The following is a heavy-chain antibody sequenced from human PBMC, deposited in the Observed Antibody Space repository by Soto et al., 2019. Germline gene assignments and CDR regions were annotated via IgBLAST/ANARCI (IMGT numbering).Heavy chain of an antibody. Sequence: GGSLRLSCAASGFTFSNYAMHWVRQAPGKGLEWVAIVSYDGDNEYYADSVRGRFFISRDNSRNTLYLQTSSLRHEDTAVYYCAKDGGPAFFNSPGCPPELFSFRARGTQDPVS. CDR1: GFTFSNYA. J-gene: IGHJ4*02. V-gene: IGHV3-30*18. D-gene: IGHD6-25*01. CDR2: VSYDGDNE. CDR3: AKDGGPAFFNSPGCPPELFSF.